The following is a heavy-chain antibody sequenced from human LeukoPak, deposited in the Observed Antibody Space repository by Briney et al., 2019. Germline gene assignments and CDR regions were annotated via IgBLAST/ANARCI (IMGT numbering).Heavy chain of an antibody. Sequence: ASVKVSCKASGYTFTSYGISWVRQAPGQGLEWMGWISAYNGNTHYAQKLQGRVTMTTDTSTSTAYMELRSLRSDDTAVYNCARSAGLRYFAPQDYWGQGTLVTVSS. J-gene: IGHJ4*02. CDR2: ISAYNGNT. D-gene: IGHD3-9*01. CDR3: ARSAGLRYFAPQDY. V-gene: IGHV1-18*01. CDR1: GYTFTSYG.